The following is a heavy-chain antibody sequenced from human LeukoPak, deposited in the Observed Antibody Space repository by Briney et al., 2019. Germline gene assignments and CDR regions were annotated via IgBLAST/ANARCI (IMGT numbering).Heavy chain of an antibody. J-gene: IGHJ4*02. CDR2: INHSGST. V-gene: IGHV4-34*01. CDR3: ARADYDYVWGSYRDTYYFDY. CDR1: GGSFSGYY. D-gene: IGHD3-16*02. Sequence: SETLSLTCAVYGGSFSGYYWSWIRQPPGKGLEWIGEINHSGSTNYNPSLKSRVTISVDTSKNQFSLKLSPVTAADTAVYYCARADYDYVWGSYRDTYYFDYWGQGTLVTVSS.